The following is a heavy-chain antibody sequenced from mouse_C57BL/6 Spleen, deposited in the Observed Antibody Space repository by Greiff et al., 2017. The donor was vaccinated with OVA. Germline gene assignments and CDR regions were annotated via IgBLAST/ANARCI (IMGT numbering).Heavy chain of an antibody. V-gene: IGHV5-4*03. CDR3: ARVGCGSSSAWFAY. CDR1: GFTFSSYA. CDR2: ISAGGSYT. J-gene: IGHJ3*01. D-gene: IGHD1-1*01. Sequence: DVKLVQSGGGLVKPGGSLKLSCAASGFTFSSYAMSWVRQTPEKRLEWVATISAGGSYTYYTDNVKGRFTISRDNAKNNLYLHMSQLKSEDTAMYYCARVGCGSSSAWFAYWGQGTLVTVSA.